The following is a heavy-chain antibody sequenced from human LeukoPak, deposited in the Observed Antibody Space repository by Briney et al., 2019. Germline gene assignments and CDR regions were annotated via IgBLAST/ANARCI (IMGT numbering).Heavy chain of an antibody. CDR1: GFTFSSYS. Sequence: GGSLRLSCAASGFTFSSYSMNWVRQAPGKGLEWVSSISRSSSYIYYADSVKGRFTISRDNAKNSLYLQMNSLRAEDTAVYYCASLSMVDDYYYGMDVWGQGTTVTVSS. V-gene: IGHV3-21*01. D-gene: IGHD3-10*01. CDR3: ASLSMVDDYYYGMDV. J-gene: IGHJ6*02. CDR2: ISRSSSYI.